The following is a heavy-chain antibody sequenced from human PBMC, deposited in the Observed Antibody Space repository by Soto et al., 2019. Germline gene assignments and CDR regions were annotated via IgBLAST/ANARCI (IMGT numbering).Heavy chain of an antibody. CDR3: RTGSGRFDI. J-gene: IGHJ3*02. CDR2: IDPSDSYT. V-gene: IGHV5-10-1*01. CDR1: GYTFTSYW. Sequence: KVCCKTSGYTFTSYWISWVRQMPGKGLEWMGRIDPSDSYTNYSPSFQGHVTISADKSISTAFLQWSSLKASDAAMYYCRTGSGRFDIWGQGTMVTVSS. D-gene: IGHD3-10*01.